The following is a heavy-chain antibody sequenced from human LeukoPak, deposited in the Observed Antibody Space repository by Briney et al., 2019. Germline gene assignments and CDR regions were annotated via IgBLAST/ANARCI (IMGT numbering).Heavy chain of an antibody. CDR3: ARDRYPTPWFYGMDV. J-gene: IGHJ6*02. Sequence: GASVKVSCKASGYTFTSYGIGWVRQAPGQGLEWMGWIGAYNGNTNYAQKLQDRVTMTTDTSTSTAYMELRSPTSDDTAVYYCARDRYPTPWFYGMDVWGQGTTVTVSS. V-gene: IGHV1-18*01. CDR1: GYTFTSYG. CDR2: IGAYNGNT. D-gene: IGHD3-16*02.